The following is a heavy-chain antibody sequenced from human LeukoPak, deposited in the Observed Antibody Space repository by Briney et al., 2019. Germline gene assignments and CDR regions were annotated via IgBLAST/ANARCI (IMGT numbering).Heavy chain of an antibody. CDR1: GGTFSSYA. D-gene: IGHD4-11*01. V-gene: IGHV1-69*05. J-gene: IGHJ6*03. Sequence: GSSVKVSCKASGGTFSSYAISWVRQAPGQGLDWMGGIIPIFGTANYAQKFQGRVTITTDEATSTAYMELSSLRSEDTAVYYCASVSNPVLYYSYYMDVWGKGTTVTVSS. CDR3: ASVSNPVLYYSYYMDV. CDR2: IIPIFGTA.